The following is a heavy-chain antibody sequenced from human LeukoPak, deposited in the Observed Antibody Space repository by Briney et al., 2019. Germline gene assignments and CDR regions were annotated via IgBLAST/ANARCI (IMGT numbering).Heavy chain of an antibody. D-gene: IGHD3-22*01. CDR1: GFRFDDYA. CDR2: ISWNSDGI. CDR3: AKAGDSSGYYLSSWFDP. J-gene: IGHJ5*02. V-gene: IGHV3-9*01. Sequence: GGSLRLSCAASGFRFDDYAMHWVRPAPGKGLEWVSGISWNSDGIGYADAVKGRFTISRDNAENSLYLQMNRLRAEDTALYYCAKAGDSSGYYLSSWFDPWGQGTLVTVSS.